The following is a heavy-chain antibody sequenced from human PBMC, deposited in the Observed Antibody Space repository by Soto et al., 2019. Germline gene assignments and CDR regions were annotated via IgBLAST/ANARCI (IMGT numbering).Heavy chain of an antibody. CDR2: FDPEDGET. Sequence: XSVKVSCKVSGYPLTELSMHWVRQAPGKGLEWMGGFDPEDGETIYAQKFQGRVTMTEDTSTDTAYMELSSLRSEDTAVYYCAKEAWFGRPAPLDYWGQGTLVTVSS. V-gene: IGHV1-24*01. J-gene: IGHJ4*02. CDR3: AKEAWFGRPAPLDY. CDR1: GYPLTELS. D-gene: IGHD3-10*01.